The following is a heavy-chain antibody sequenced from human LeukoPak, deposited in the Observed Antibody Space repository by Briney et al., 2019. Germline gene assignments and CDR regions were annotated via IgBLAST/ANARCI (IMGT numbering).Heavy chain of an antibody. CDR1: GGSISSGSYY. CDR2: INHGGST. D-gene: IGHD2-21*02. Sequence: PSETLSLTCTVSGGSISSGSYYWSWIRQPPGKGLEWIGEINHGGSTNYNPSLKSRITISVDTSKNQFSLKLSSMTAADTAVYYCARAPRAYCGGDCYRGAFDYWGQGTLVTVSS. V-gene: IGHV4-39*07. CDR3: ARAPRAYCGGDCYRGAFDY. J-gene: IGHJ4*02.